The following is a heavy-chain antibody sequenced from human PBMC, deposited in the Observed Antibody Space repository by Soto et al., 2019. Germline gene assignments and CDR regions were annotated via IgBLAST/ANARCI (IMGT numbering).Heavy chain of an antibody. J-gene: IGHJ4*02. Sequence: GGSLKISCNGAGYYFPSYWIGWVRQMPWKGLEWMGIFYPGDSDTRYSPSFQGQVTISADRSISTAYLQWSSLKPSDTAMYYCARQGNGAEGFDYWGQGTLVTVSS. V-gene: IGHV5-51*01. D-gene: IGHD4-17*01. CDR3: ARQGNGAEGFDY. CDR2: FYPGDSDT. CDR1: GYYFPSYW.